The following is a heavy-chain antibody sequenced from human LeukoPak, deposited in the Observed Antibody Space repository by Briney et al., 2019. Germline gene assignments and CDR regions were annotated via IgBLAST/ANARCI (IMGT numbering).Heavy chain of an antibody. CDR2: IYYSGST. J-gene: IGHJ3*02. D-gene: IGHD4-17*01. Sequence: SETLSLTCTVSGGSISSYYWSWIRQPPGKGLEWIGYIYYSGSTNYNPSLKSRVTISVDTSKNQFSLKLSSVTAADTAVYYCARDIPDYGDYVWLRGAFDIWGRGTMVTVSS. CDR3: ARDIPDYGDYVWLRGAFDI. CDR1: GGSISSYY. V-gene: IGHV4-59*01.